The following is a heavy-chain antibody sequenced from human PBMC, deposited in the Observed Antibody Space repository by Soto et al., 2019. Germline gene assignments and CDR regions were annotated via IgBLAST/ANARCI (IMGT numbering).Heavy chain of an antibody. CDR2: MNPNSGNT. V-gene: IGHV1-8*01. D-gene: IGHD3-3*01. Sequence: SVQVSCKASGYPFTSYDINWVRQATGQGLEWMGWMNPNSGNTGYAQKFQGRVTMTRNTSISTAYMELSSLRSEDTAVYYCARGPDYDFWCGDYRGDHNDGFDPWGQGNRVTVYS. CDR3: ARGPDYDFWCGDYRGDHNDGFDP. J-gene: IGHJ5*02. CDR1: GYPFTSYD.